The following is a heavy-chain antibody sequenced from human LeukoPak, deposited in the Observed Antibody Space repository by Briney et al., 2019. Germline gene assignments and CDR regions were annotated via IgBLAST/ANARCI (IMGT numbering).Heavy chain of an antibody. J-gene: IGHJ4*02. D-gene: IGHD5-18*01. V-gene: IGHV4-39*07. CDR2: IYYSGST. Sequence: TSETLSLTCTVSGGSISRSTYYWGWIRQPPGKGLEWIGSIYYSGSTYYNPSLKSRVTISVDTSKNQFSLKLSSVTAADTAVYNCARRAAMDFDYWGQGTLVTVSS. CDR3: ARRAAMDFDY. CDR1: GGSISRSTYY.